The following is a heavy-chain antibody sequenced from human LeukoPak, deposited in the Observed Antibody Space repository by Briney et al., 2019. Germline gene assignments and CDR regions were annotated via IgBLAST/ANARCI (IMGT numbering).Heavy chain of an antibody. V-gene: IGHV1-2*02. CDR1: GYTFAGYY. Sequence: ASVKVSCKASGYTFAGYYIHGVRQAPGQGLDWMAWMNSNSGGTRSTQKFQGRVIMTRDSSISTAYLELNRLTSDDTAIYYCARLNGDYRRFDTWGQGTLVTVSS. CDR3: ARLNGDYRRFDT. J-gene: IGHJ5*02. CDR2: MNSNSGGT. D-gene: IGHD4-17*01.